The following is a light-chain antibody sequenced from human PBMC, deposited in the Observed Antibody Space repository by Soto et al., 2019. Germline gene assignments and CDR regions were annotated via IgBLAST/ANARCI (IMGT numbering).Light chain of an antibody. J-gene: IGLJ2*01. CDR1: SSDVGGYKY. Sequence: QSVLTQPRSVSGSPGQSVTISCTGTSSDVGGYKYVSWYQQHPGKVPKLIMFDVSERPSGVPDRFSGSKSGNTASLSISGLQAEDEADYYCCAYAGSYTVLFGGGTKATVL. CDR2: DVS. V-gene: IGLV2-11*01. CDR3: CAYAGSYTVL.